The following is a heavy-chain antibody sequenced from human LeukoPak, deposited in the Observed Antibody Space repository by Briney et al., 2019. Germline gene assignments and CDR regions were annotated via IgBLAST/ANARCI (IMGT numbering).Heavy chain of an antibody. CDR1: GGSISSYY. Sequence: PSETLSLTCTVSGGSISSYYWSWIRQPPGKGLEWIGYIYYSGSTNYNPSLKSRVTISVDTSKNQFSLKLSSVTAADTAVYYCARAVFWSGYDYWGQGTLVTVSS. V-gene: IGHV4-59*01. CDR3: ARAVFWSGYDY. D-gene: IGHD3-3*01. CDR2: IYYSGST. J-gene: IGHJ4*02.